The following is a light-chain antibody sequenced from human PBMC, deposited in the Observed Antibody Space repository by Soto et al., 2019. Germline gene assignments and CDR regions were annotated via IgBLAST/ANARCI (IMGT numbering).Light chain of an antibody. CDR1: SSDVGSYNL. J-gene: IGLJ2*01. Sequence: QSALTQPASVSGSPGQSITISCTGTSSDVGSYNLVSWYQQHPGKAPKLMIYEGNKRPSGVSNRFSGSKSGNAASLTLSGLQAEDEADYYCCSYAGSRGVVFGGGTKLTVL. CDR2: EGN. V-gene: IGLV2-23*01. CDR3: CSYAGSRGVV.